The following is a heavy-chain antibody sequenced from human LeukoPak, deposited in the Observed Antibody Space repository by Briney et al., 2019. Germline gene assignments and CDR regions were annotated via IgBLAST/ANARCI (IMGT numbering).Heavy chain of an antibody. CDR2: IKRKVDGETT. Sequence: GVSLRLSCTGAGFTFTNAWMSWVRQSPGKGLEWFGRIKRKVDGETTDYTASVEGRFTISRDDSKNTVYLQMNSLRTEDAAVYYCVAGVGASDVDCWGQGTLVAVSS. J-gene: IGHJ4*02. CDR1: GFTFTNAW. CDR3: VAGVGASDVDC. V-gene: IGHV3-15*01. D-gene: IGHD1-26*01.